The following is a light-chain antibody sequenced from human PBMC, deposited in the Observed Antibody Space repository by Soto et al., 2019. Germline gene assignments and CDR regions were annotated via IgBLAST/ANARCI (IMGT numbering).Light chain of an antibody. CDR2: VNS. V-gene: IGLV1-40*01. CDR1: SSNIGAGYD. J-gene: IGLJ2*01. Sequence: QSVLTQPPSVSGAPGQRVTISCTGSSSNIGAGYDVHWYQQLPGTAPKLLIYVNSNRPSGVPDRFSGSKSGTSASRAITGLRAEDEAAYYCRSSVSSLSGVVFGGGTKLTVL. CDR3: RSSVSSLSGVV.